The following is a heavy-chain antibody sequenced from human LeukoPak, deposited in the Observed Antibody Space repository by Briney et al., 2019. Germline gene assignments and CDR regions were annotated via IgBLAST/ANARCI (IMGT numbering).Heavy chain of an antibody. V-gene: IGHV3-30*04. CDR1: GFTFSSYA. CDR2: ISYDGSNK. D-gene: IGHD2-15*01. CDR3: ARWDIALRD. Sequence: GGSLRLSCAASGFTFSSYAMHWVRQAPGKGLEWVAVISYDGSNKYYADSVKGRFTISRDNSKNTLYLQMNSLRAEDTAVYYCARWDIALRDWGQGTLVTVSS. J-gene: IGHJ4*02.